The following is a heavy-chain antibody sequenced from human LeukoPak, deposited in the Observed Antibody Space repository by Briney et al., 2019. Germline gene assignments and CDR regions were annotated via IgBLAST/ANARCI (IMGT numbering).Heavy chain of an antibody. Sequence: GGSLRLSCAASGFTFSSYGMHWVRQAPGKGLEWVAFIRYDGSNKYYADSVKGRFTISRDNSKNTLYLQMNSLRAEDTAVYYCAKDRDYGGNNPPGNYWGQGTLVTVSS. CDR3: AKDRDYGGNNPPGNY. J-gene: IGHJ4*02. V-gene: IGHV3-30*02. D-gene: IGHD4-23*01. CDR1: GFTFSSYG. CDR2: IRYDGSNK.